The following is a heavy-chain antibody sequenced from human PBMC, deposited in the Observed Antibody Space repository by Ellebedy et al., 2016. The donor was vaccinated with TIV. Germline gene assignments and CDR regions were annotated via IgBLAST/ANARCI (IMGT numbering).Heavy chain of an antibody. J-gene: IGHJ6*02. Sequence: PGGSLRLSCTASGFTFGDYAMSWVRQAPGKWLEWVGFIRSKAYGGTTEYAASVKGRFTISRDDSKSIAYLQMNSVKTEDTAVYYCTRDLGNSGYGPVDELWYGMDVWGQGTTVTVSS. D-gene: IGHD5-12*01. CDR2: IRSKAYGGTT. V-gene: IGHV3-49*04. CDR1: GFTFGDYA. CDR3: TRDLGNSGYGPVDELWYGMDV.